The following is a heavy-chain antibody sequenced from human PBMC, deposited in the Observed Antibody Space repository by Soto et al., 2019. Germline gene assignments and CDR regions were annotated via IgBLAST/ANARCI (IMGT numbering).Heavy chain of an antibody. CDR2: INHVGNT. D-gene: IGHD3-10*01. Sequence: QVQLQQWGAGLLKPSETLSLTCAVFGGSFSGHYWSWIRQPPGKGLEWVGKINHVGNTKYNPSLKSRVTISLDTSKNQFSLKLSSVTAADTAIYYCARGGGEVRYWGRGTLFTVSS. J-gene: IGHJ4*02. CDR1: GGSFSGHY. CDR3: ARGGGEVRY. V-gene: IGHV4-34*01.